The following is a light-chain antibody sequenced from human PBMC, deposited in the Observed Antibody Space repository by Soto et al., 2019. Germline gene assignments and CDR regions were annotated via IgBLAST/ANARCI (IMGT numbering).Light chain of an antibody. V-gene: IGLV1-40*01. Sequence: QSVLTQPPSVSGAPGQRVTISCTGSSSNIGAGYDVHWYQQLPGTAPKLLIYGNSNRPSGVPDRFSGSKSGTSASLAITGLQAKKEAVNYCQSYDSSLGGLFGGGPKL. CDR1: SSNIGAGYD. CDR3: QSYDSSLGGL. CDR2: GNS. J-gene: IGLJ3*02.